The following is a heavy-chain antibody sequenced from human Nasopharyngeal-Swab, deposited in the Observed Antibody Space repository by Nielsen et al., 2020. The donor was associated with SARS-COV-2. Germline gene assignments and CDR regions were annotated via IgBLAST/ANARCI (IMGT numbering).Heavy chain of an antibody. V-gene: IGHV3-30-3*02. CDR2: ISYDGSNK. CDR3: AKEYSSGWYFPGY. Sequence: GESLKISCAASGFTFSSYAMHWVRQAPGKGLEWVAVISYDGSNKYYADSVKGRFTISRDNSKNTLYLQMNSLRAEDTAVYYCAKEYSSGWYFPGYWGQGILVTVSS. CDR1: GFTFSSYA. J-gene: IGHJ4*02. D-gene: IGHD6-19*01.